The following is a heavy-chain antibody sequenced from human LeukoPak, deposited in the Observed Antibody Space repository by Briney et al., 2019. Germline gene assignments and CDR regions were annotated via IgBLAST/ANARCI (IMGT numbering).Heavy chain of an antibody. CDR1: GYTFTDYY. CDR2: INPKSGDT. CDR3: ARDFGKEGLFWFDP. J-gene: IGHJ5*02. V-gene: IGHV1-2*02. Sequence: GASVKVSCKASGYTFTDYYMHWVRQAPGQGLEWMGWINPKSGDTKYAQIFQGRVTMTRDTSISTAYMELSRLRSDDTAVYYCARDFGKEGLFWFDPWGQGTLVTVSS. D-gene: IGHD2/OR15-2a*01.